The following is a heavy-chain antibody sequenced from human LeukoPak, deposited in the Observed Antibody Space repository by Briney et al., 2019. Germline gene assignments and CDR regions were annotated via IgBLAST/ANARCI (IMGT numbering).Heavy chain of an antibody. J-gene: IGHJ4*02. CDR2: ICYSGST. CDR1: GGSISPYF. CDR3: ARRQTYFDY. V-gene: IGHV4-59*08. Sequence: SETLSLTCTVSGGSISPYFWSWIRQPPGKGLEWIGYICYSGSTNYNPSLKSRVTISVDTSKNQFSLKLSSVTAADTAVYYCARRQTYFDYWGQGTLVTVSS.